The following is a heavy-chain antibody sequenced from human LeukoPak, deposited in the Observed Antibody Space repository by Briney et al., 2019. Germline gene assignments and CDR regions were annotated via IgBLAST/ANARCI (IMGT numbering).Heavy chain of an antibody. V-gene: IGHV1-2*02. CDR3: ARVHSSSWEGSFDY. CDR2: INPNSGGT. Sequence: ASVKVSFKASGGTFSIYAISWVRQAPGQGLEWMGWINPNSGGTNYAQKFQGRVTMTRDTSISTAYMELSRLRSDDTAVYYCARVHSSSWEGSFDYWGQGTLVTVSS. CDR1: GGTFSIYA. D-gene: IGHD6-13*01. J-gene: IGHJ4*02.